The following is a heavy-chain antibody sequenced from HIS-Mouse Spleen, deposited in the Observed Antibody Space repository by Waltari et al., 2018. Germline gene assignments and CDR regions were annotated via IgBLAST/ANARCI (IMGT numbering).Heavy chain of an antibody. CDR2: ISYDGSNK. CDR3: AREPRAAAGNWFDP. D-gene: IGHD6-13*01. V-gene: IGHV3-30-3*01. J-gene: IGHJ5*02. Sequence: QVQLVESGGGVVQPGRSLRLSCAASGFTFSSFSLLWVRPSPGKGLEWVAVISYDGSNKYYADSVKGRFTISRDNSKNTLYLQMNSLRAEDTAVYYCAREPRAAAGNWFDPWGQGTLVTVSS. CDR1: GFTFSSFS.